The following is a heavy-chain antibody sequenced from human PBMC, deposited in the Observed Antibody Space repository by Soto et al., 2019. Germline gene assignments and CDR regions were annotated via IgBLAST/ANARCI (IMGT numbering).Heavy chain of an antibody. Sequence: SETLSLTCTVSGGSITSSSDYWGWVRQPPGKGLEWIGSINYSGSTYYNPSLKSRLTISVDTSKNHFSLRLTSVTAADTAVYYCARDLWVEPELYYYGMDVWGQGTTVTVSS. CDR2: INYSGST. CDR1: GGSITSSSDY. V-gene: IGHV4-39*07. J-gene: IGHJ6*02. D-gene: IGHD1-1*01. CDR3: ARDLWVEPELYYYGMDV.